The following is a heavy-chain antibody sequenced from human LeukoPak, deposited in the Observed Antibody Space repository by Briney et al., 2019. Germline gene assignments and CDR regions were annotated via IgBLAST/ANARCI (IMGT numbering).Heavy chain of an antibody. V-gene: IGHV4-59*12. Sequence: MPSETLSLTCTVSGGSISSYYWSWIRQPPRKGLEWIGYIYYSGSTNYNPSLKSRVTISVDTSKNQFSLKLSSVTAADTAVYYCARESVDRPFDYWGQGTLVTVSS. J-gene: IGHJ4*02. CDR3: ARESVDRPFDY. CDR1: GGSISSYY. CDR2: IYYSGST.